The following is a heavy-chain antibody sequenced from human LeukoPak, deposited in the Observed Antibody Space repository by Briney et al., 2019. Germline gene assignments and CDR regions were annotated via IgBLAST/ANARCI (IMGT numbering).Heavy chain of an antibody. CDR3: ARGGAVAANAGIRYYYYYMDV. CDR1: GGTFSSYA. J-gene: IGHJ6*03. Sequence: EGSVKVSCKASGGTFSSYAISWVRQAPGQGLEWMGWINTNTGNPTYAQGFTGRFVFSLDTSVSTAYLQISSLKAEDTAVYYCARGGAVAANAGIRYYYYYMDVWGKGTTVTVSS. V-gene: IGHV7-4-1*02. CDR2: INTNTGNP. D-gene: IGHD6-19*01.